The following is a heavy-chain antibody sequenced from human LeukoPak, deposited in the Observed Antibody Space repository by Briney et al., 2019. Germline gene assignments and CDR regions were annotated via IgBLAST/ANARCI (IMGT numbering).Heavy chain of an antibody. V-gene: IGHV1-18*04. CDR2: ISAYNGNT. CDR1: GYTFTSYG. Sequence: ASVKVSCKASGYTFTSYGISWVRQAPGQGLEWMGWISAYNGNTNYAQKLQGRVTMTTDTSTSTAYMELRSLRSDDTAVYYCARDPCSSTSCPFDYWGQGTLVTSPQ. D-gene: IGHD2-2*01. CDR3: ARDPCSSTSCPFDY. J-gene: IGHJ4*02.